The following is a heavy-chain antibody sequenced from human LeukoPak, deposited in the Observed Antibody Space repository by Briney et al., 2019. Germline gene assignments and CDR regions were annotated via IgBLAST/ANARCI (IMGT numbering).Heavy chain of an antibody. CDR1: GFTFSSYG. D-gene: IGHD2/OR15-2a*01. CDR2: IRYDGSNK. Sequence: GGSPRLSCAASGFTFSSYGMHWVRQAPGKGLEWVAFIRYDGSNKYYADSVKGRFTISRDNSKNTLYLQMNSLRAEDTAVYYCAKHYSTASSIYYFDSWGQGTLVTVSS. J-gene: IGHJ4*02. CDR3: AKHYSTASSIYYFDS. V-gene: IGHV3-30*02.